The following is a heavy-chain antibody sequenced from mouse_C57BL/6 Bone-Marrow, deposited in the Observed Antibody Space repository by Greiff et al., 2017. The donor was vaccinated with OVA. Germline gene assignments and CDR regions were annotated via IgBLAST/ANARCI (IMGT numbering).Heavy chain of an antibody. CDR2: ISDGGSYT. J-gene: IGHJ2*01. V-gene: IGHV5-4*03. Sequence: EVKLQESGGGLVKPGGSLKLSCAASGFTFSSYAMSWVRQTPEKRLEWVATISDGGSYTYYPDNVKGRFTISRDNAKNNLYLQMSHLKSEDTAMYYCARVGTFYGNYFDYWGQGTTLTVSP. CDR3: ARVGTFYGNYFDY. D-gene: IGHD1-1*01. CDR1: GFTFSSYA.